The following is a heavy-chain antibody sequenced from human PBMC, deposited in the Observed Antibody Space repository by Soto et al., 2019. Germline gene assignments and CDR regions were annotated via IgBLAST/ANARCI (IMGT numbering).Heavy chain of an antibody. CDR2: ISSSSSYI. D-gene: IGHD6-13*01. V-gene: IGHV3-21*01. CDR1: GFTFSSYS. Sequence: PGGSLRLSCAASGFTFSSYSMNWVRQAPGKGLEWVSSISSSSSYIYYADSVKGRFTISRDNAKNSLYLQMNSLRAEDTAVYYCARDLLAAESIAAAGTRSLADWGQGTLVTVSS. CDR3: ARDLLAAESIAAAGTRSLAD. J-gene: IGHJ4*02.